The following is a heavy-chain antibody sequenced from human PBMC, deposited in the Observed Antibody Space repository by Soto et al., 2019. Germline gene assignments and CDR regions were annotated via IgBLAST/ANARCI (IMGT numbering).Heavy chain of an antibody. V-gene: IGHV1-69*01. CDR3: AKDTDHAYDL. CDR2: IIPLFGTT. D-gene: IGHD3-16*01. J-gene: IGHJ5*02. CDR1: GGTFRSFA. Sequence: QVQRVQSGAEVKKPGSSVKVSCKSSGGTFRSFAFSWVRPAPGHGLEWMGGIIPLFGTTNDAQRFQGRVTITADESTSTAYMELSSLKSEDTAIYYCAKDTDHAYDLWGQGTLVTVSS.